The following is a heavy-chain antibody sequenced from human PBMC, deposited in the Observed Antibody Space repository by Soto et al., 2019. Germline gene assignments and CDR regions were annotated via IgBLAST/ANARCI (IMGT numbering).Heavy chain of an antibody. D-gene: IGHD6-13*01. Sequence: EVQLVESGGGLVQPGGSLRLSCAASGFTFSSYSLNWVRQAPGKGLEWVSYISSSSSTMYYADSVKGRFTISRDNAKNSLFLQMSSLRDEDTAVYYCARKIAAAEPYYYYGLDVWAKGPRSPSP. CDR3: ARKIAAAEPYYYYGLDV. CDR1: GFTFSSYS. J-gene: IGHJ6*02. V-gene: IGHV3-48*02. CDR2: ISSSSSTM.